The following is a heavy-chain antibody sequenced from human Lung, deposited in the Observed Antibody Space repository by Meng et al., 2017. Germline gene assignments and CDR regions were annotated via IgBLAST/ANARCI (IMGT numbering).Heavy chain of an antibody. CDR2: INPNSGVT. CDR1: GYTFTGYS. V-gene: IGHV1-2*06. J-gene: IGHJ4*02. D-gene: IGHD3-9*01. CDR3: ARFDPRAY. Sequence: QVQLVQSAAEGKKPVVLVKVACKPSGYTFTGYSIHWVRQAPGPGLEWMGRINPNSGVTNYAQKFEGRVTMTRDTSISTAYMELSRLRSDDTAVYYCARFDPRAYWGQGTLVTVSS.